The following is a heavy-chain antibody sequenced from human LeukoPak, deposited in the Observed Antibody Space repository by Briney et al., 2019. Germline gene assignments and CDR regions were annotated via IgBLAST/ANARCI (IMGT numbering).Heavy chain of an antibody. CDR3: ARVAEAAGILDY. CDR2: IYYSGST. V-gene: IGHV4-30-4*01. Sequence: SETLSLTCTVSGGSISSGDYYWSWIRQPPGKGLEWIGYIYYSGSTYYNPSLKSRVTISVDTSKSQFSLKLSSVTAADTAVYSCARVAEAAGILDYWGQGTLVTVSS. CDR1: GGSISSGDYY. J-gene: IGHJ4*02. D-gene: IGHD6-13*01.